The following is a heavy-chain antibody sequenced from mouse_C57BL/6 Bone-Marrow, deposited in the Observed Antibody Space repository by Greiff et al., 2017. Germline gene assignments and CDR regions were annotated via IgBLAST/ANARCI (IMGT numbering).Heavy chain of an antibody. CDR3: ARYKNSAYYSNGWYFDV. CDR2: IYPRSGNT. Sequence: VKLQESGAELARPGASVKLSCKASGYTFTSYGISWVKQRTGQGLEWIGEIYPRSGNTYYNEKFKGKATLTADKSSSTAYMELRSLTSEDSAVYFCARYKNSAYYSNGWYFDVWGTGTTVTVSS. D-gene: IGHD2-5*01. J-gene: IGHJ1*03. CDR1: GYTFTSYG. V-gene: IGHV1-81*01.